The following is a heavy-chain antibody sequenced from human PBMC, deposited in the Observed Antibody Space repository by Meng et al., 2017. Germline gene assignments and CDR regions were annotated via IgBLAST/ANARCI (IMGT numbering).Heavy chain of an antibody. D-gene: IGHD2-15*01. V-gene: IGHV4-4*07. Sequence: SETLSLTCTVSGGSISSYYWSWIRQPAGKGLEWIGRIYTSGSTNYNPSLKSRVTISVDTSKNQFSLKLSSVTAADTAVYYCAKDRICSGGSCYSGFDYWGQGTLVTVSS. CDR2: IYTSGST. CDR1: GGSISSYY. J-gene: IGHJ4*02. CDR3: AKDRICSGGSCYSGFDY.